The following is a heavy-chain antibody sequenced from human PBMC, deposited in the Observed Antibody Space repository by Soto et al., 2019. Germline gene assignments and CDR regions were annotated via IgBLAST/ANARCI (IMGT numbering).Heavy chain of an antibody. CDR1: GVSFSNYA. CDR2: ISDNGSTK. D-gene: IGHD3-3*02. Sequence: PGGSLRLSCAASGVSFSNYAMHWVRQAPGKGLEWVALISDNGSTKDFADSVKGRFTISRDNSKNMLYLQMNSLRPEDTAVYNCARHLSHLKFGWFDPWGQGTLVTVSS. V-gene: IGHV3-30-3*01. J-gene: IGHJ5*02. CDR3: ARHLSHLKFGWFDP.